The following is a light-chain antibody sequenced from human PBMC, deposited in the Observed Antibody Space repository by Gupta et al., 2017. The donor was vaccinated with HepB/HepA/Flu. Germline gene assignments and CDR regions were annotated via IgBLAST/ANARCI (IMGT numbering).Light chain of an antibody. CDR2: DVF. J-gene: IGLJ2*01. CDR3: SSYTSVSTHVL. V-gene: IGLV2-14*03. Sequence: QSALTPSDAVSGSPGQSITISCTGTSSDIGDYNYVSWYQQHPNKAPNLIIFDVFNRPAGISDRFSCSKSGNTASLTISGLQAEDEADYYCSSYTSVSTHVLFGGGTKLTVL. CDR1: SSDIGDYNY.